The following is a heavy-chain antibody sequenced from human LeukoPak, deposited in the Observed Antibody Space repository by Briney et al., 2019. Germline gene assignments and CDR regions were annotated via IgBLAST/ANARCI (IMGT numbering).Heavy chain of an antibody. CDR1: GFTFDDYG. D-gene: IGHD4-23*01. J-gene: IGHJ4*02. Sequence: PGGSLRLSCAASGFTFDDYGMTWVRQAPGKGLEWVSSINWNGDSTHYADSVRGRFTISRDNAKNSLYLQMNSLRAEDTAFYYCARFVDFGGFDYWGQETLVAVSS. CDR3: ARFVDFGGFDY. V-gene: IGHV3-20*04. CDR2: INWNGDST.